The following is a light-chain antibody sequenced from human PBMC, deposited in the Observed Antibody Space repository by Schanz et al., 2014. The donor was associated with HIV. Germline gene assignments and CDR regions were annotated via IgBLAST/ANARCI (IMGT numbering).Light chain of an antibody. Sequence: FMLTQPHSVSESPGKTITISCAGSSGSIARNSVQWYQQRPGSAPTPLIYENDQRPSGVPDRFSGSIDTSSNSASLTISGLETEDEADYFCHSCDGRSLGVFGGGTKLTVL. CDR2: END. CDR3: HSCDGRSLGV. CDR1: SGSIARNS. J-gene: IGLJ3*02. V-gene: IGLV6-57*02.